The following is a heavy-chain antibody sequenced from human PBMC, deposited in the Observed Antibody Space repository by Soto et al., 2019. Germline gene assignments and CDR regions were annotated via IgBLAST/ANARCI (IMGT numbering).Heavy chain of an antibody. CDR3: ARTSRFDY. CDR1: GVSFSDYY. J-gene: IGHJ4*02. Sequence: SETLSLTCAVSGVSFSDYYWSWIRQPPGKGLEWIGEINHSGSTNYNPSLKSRVTISVDTSKNQFSLKLSSVTAADTAVYYCARTSRFDYWGQGTLVTVSS. CDR2: INHSGST. D-gene: IGHD6-6*01. V-gene: IGHV4-34*01.